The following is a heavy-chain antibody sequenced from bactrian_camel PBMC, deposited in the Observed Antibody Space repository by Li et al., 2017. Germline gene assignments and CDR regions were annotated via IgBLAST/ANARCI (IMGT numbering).Heavy chain of an antibody. Sequence: VQLVESGGDLVQPGGSLRLSCAASGFTFSSYIMSWVRQTPGKGLEWVSGIRSGGGRTYYADSVKGRFTISRDDAKNTLYLQLNSLKTEDTAMYYCAAAWVRGPLWTSLCRGGYTYSDWGQGTQVT. V-gene: IGHV3S40*01. J-gene: IGHJ4*01. CDR3: AAAWVRGPLWTSLCRGGYTYSD. CDR2: IRSGGGRT. D-gene: IGHD4*01. CDR1: GFTFSSYI.